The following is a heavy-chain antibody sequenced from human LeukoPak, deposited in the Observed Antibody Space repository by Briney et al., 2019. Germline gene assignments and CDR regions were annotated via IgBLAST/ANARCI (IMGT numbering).Heavy chain of an antibody. V-gene: IGHV4-4*02. CDR1: GGSISSNNW. CDR2: IYHSGSP. CDR3: ARVNINNWHSCDY. Sequence: SETLSLTCAVSGGSISSNNWWGWVRQPPGKGLEWIGEIYHSGSPNYNPSLKGRVTISVDKSRNHFSLNLSSVTAADTAVYYCARVNINNWHSCDYWGQGTLVTVSS. D-gene: IGHD1-1*01. J-gene: IGHJ4*02.